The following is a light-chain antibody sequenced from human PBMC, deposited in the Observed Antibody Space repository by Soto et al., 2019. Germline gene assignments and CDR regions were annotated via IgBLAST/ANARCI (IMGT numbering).Light chain of an antibody. Sequence: QAVVTQPPSASGTPGQRVTISCSGSSSNIGSNYVYWYQQLPGTAPKLLTYRNNQRPSGVPDRFSGSKSGTSASLAISGLRSEDEADYYCAAWDDSLSGPVFGGGTQLTVL. CDR1: SSNIGSNY. CDR3: AAWDDSLSGPV. J-gene: IGLJ2*01. CDR2: RNN. V-gene: IGLV1-47*01.